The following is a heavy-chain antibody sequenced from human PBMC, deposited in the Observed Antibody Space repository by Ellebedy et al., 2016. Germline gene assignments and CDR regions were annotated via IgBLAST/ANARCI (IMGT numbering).Heavy chain of an antibody. Sequence: GGSLRLSCAASGFTVSSSWVSWVRQAPGKGLEWVSTISSAGSPNYADSVRGRFTISRDSSKDTLYLEMDSLRADDTAIYYCAKCRHSTGCLLDSWGQGTLVTVSS. V-gene: IGHV3-53*01. CDR3: AKCRHSTGCLLDS. CDR1: GFTVSSSW. D-gene: IGHD6-19*01. J-gene: IGHJ4*02. CDR2: ISSAGSP.